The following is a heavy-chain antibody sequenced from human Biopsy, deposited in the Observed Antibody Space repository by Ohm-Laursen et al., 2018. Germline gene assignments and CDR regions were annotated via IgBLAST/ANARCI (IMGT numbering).Heavy chain of an antibody. D-gene: IGHD2-15*01. CDR3: ARTLVDCTSGTCYDVGDGMDV. CDR1: GYTFTSYG. CDR2: IISVHDIA. Sequence: GATVKISCKASGYTFTSYGISWVRQAPGQGLEWMGRIISVHDIANYAQKFQGRVTITADKSTSTAYMELRNLRSEDTAVYYCARTLVDCTSGTCYDVGDGMDVWGQGTTVIVSS. V-gene: IGHV1-69*04. J-gene: IGHJ6*02.